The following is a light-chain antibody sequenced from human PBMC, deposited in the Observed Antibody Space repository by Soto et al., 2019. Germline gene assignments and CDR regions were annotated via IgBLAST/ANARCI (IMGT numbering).Light chain of an antibody. Sequence: EIVMTQSPATLSVSPGERATLSCRASQSVSSNLAWYQQKPGQAPRLLIYDASTRATGIPARFSGSGSGTEFTLTISSLQSEDFAVYYCQQYNNWPPRETFGQGTKVDIK. CDR3: QQYNNWPPRET. CDR1: QSVSSN. CDR2: DAS. J-gene: IGKJ1*01. V-gene: IGKV3-15*01.